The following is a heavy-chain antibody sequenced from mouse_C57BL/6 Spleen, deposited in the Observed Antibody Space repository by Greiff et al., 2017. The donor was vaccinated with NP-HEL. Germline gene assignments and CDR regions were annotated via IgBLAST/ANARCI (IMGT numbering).Heavy chain of an antibody. CDR1: GFTFSDYG. D-gene: IGHD3-2*02. CDR3: ARRRLYYAMDY. CDR2: ISSGSSTI. V-gene: IGHV5-17*01. J-gene: IGHJ4*01. Sequence: EVQLVESGGGLVKPGGSLKLSCAASGFTFSDYGMHWVRQAPEKGLEWVAYISSGSSTIYYADTVKGRFTISRDNAKNTLFLQMTSLRSEDTAMYYCARRRLYYAMDYWGQGTSVTVSS.